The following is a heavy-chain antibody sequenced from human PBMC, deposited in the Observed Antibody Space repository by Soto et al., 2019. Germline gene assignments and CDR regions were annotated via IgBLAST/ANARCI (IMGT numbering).Heavy chain of an antibody. D-gene: IGHD1-1*01. J-gene: IGHJ4*02. Sequence: SETLSLTCAVSGCSISSGGYSWSWIRQPPGKGLEWIGYIYHSGSTYYNPSLKSRVTISVDRSKNQFSLKLSSVTAADTAVYYCARANYNRWTYFDYWGQGTLVTVSS. V-gene: IGHV4-30-2*01. CDR1: GCSISSGGYS. CDR2: IYHSGST. CDR3: ARANYNRWTYFDY.